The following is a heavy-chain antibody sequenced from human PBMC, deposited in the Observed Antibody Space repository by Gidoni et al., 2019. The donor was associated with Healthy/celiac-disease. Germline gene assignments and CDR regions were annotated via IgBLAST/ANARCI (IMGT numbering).Heavy chain of an antibody. CDR3: ARVPLEPGPYYYGMDV. V-gene: IGHV4-59*01. CDR1: GGSISSYY. D-gene: IGHD1-1*01. J-gene: IGHJ6*02. Sequence: QVQLQESGPGLVKPSETLSLTCTVSGGSISSYYWSWIRQPPGKGLEWIGYIYYSGSTNYNPSLKSRVTISVDTSKNQFSLKLSSVTAADTAVYYCARVPLEPGPYYYGMDVWGQGTTVTVSS. CDR2: IYYSGST.